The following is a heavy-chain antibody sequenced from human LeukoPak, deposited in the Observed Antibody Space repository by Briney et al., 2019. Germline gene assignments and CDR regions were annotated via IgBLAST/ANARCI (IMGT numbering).Heavy chain of an antibody. CDR3: ARRLGGTSTGFDY. CDR1: GGSISIDDYY. CDR2: IYYSGST. V-gene: IGHV4-30-4*08. Sequence: SQTLSLTCTVSGGSISIDDYYWSWIRQSPGKGLEWIGYIYYSGSTTYNPSLKSRVTISVDTSKNQFSLKLSSVTAADTAVYYCARRLGGTSTGFDYWGQGTLVTVSS. J-gene: IGHJ4*02. D-gene: IGHD2-2*01.